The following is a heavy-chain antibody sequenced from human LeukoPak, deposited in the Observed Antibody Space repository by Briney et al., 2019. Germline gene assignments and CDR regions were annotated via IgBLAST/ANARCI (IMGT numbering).Heavy chain of an antibody. D-gene: IGHD1-1*01. CDR1: GLTFRSHS. V-gene: IGHV3-21*01. Sequence: GGSLRLSCAASGLTFRSHSMNWVRQAPGKGLEWVSSIISGGSFKYYADSLEGRFTISRDNAKNSLFLEMSGLRAEDTAVYYCASSLDGDYYYMDVWGKGTTVTVSS. CDR2: IISGGSFK. CDR3: ASSLDGDYYYMDV. J-gene: IGHJ6*03.